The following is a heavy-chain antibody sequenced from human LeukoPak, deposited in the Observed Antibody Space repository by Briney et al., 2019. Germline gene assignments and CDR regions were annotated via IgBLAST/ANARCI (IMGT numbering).Heavy chain of an antibody. D-gene: IGHD6-13*01. CDR1: GGTFSGYA. V-gene: IGHV1-69*01. CDR3: ASGGATYSSSWNENYYYYYGMDV. CDR2: IIPIFGTA. J-gene: IGHJ6*04. Sequence: SVKVSCKASGGTFSGYAISWVRQAPGQGLEWMGGIIPIFGTANYAQKFQGRVTITADESTSTAYMELSSLRSEDTAVYYCASGGATYSSSWNENYYYYYGMDVWGKGTTVTVSS.